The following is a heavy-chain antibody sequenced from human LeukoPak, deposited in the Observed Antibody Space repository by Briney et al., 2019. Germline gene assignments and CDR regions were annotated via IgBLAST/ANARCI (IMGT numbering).Heavy chain of an antibody. CDR1: GGSISSSGYY. J-gene: IGHJ4*02. V-gene: IGHV4-39*01. CDR3: ARTSANMIVVVSPIDY. Sequence: SETLSLTCSVSGGSISSSGYYWGWIRQSPGKGLEWIGSIYYSGSTYYNPSLKSRVTISVDTSKNQFSLKLSSVTAADTAVYYCARTSANMIVVVSPIDYWGQGTLVTVSS. D-gene: IGHD3-22*01. CDR2: IYYSGST.